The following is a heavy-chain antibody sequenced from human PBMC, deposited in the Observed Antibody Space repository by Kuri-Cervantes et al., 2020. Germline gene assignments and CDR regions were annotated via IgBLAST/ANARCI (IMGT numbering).Heavy chain of an antibody. J-gene: IGHJ4*02. V-gene: IGHV3-30-3*01. D-gene: IGHD3-22*01. CDR1: GFTFSSSA. CDR2: ISYDGNNK. Sequence: GESLKISCVASGFTFSSSAMHWVRQAPGKGLEWVATISYDGNNKYYADSVKGRFTVSRDNSKNTLYVQMSSPRPEDTAVYYCARDLEGNYYDSRAYYGPFDYWGQGTLVTVSS. CDR3: ARDLEGNYYDSRAYYGPFDY.